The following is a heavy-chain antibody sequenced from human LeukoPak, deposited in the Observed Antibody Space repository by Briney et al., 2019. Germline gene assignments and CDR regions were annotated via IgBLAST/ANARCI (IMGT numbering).Heavy chain of an antibody. Sequence: ASVKVSCKASGYTFTGYYMHWVRQAPGQGLEWMGWINPNSGGTNYAQKFQGRFTMTTDTSTSTAYMELRSLRSDDTAMYYCARDLPWGYDSSATVDWLDPWGQGTLVTVSS. CDR2: INPNSGGT. D-gene: IGHD3-22*01. J-gene: IGHJ5*02. V-gene: IGHV1-2*02. CDR3: ARDLPWGYDSSATVDWLDP. CDR1: GYTFTGYY.